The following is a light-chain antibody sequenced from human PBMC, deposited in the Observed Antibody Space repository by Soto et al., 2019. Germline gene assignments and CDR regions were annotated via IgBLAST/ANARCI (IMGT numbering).Light chain of an antibody. Sequence: QSVLTQPASVSGSPGQSITISCTGTSSDIGSYDYVSWYQQHPGKAPNLIIYEVTDRPSGVSNRFSGSKSGNTASLTISGLQDEQEAAHYCSSFKSTSTRLFGSGTKVTV. V-gene: IGLV2-14*01. CDR3: SSFKSTSTRL. CDR2: EVT. CDR1: SSDIGSYDY. J-gene: IGLJ1*01.